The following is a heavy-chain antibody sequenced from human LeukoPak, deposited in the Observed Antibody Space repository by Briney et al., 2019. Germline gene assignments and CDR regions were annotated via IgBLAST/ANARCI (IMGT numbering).Heavy chain of an antibody. V-gene: IGHV3-30-3*01. J-gene: IGHJ4*02. CDR2: VSYVGSGQ. CDR1: GFTFSSYA. Sequence: GGSLRLSCAASGFTFSSYAMHWVRQAPGKGLEWVALVSYVGSGQYQTESVKGRFTISRDNSKNTLYLQVNSLRVEDTAVYYCARANRPFHTSGWYKDYWGQGTLVTVSA. CDR3: ARANRPFHTSGWYKDY. D-gene: IGHD6-19*01.